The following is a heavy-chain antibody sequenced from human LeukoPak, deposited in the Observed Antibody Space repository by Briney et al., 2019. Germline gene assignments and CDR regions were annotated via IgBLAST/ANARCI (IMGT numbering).Heavy chain of an antibody. CDR1: GFTFSSST. CDR2: ISSGSDYI. D-gene: IGHD4/OR15-4a*01. V-gene: IGHV3-21*01. CDR3: VRIPNSANFPNWFDP. Sequence: GGSLRLSCAASGFTFSSSTMNWVRRAPGKGLEWVSSISSGSDYIYYADSVKGRFTISRDNAKNSLYLQMNSLRAEDTAVYYCVRIPNSANFPNWFDPWGQGTLVTVSS. J-gene: IGHJ5*02.